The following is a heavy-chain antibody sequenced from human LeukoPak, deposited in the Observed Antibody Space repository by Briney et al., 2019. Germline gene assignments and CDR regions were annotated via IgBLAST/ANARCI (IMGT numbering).Heavy chain of an antibody. V-gene: IGHV6-1*01. J-gene: IGHJ2*01. CDR3: ARGRASMVRGVIISNYWYFDL. CDR2: TYYRSKWYN. D-gene: IGHD3-10*01. Sequence: SQTLSLTCATSGDSVSSNSAAWNWIRQSPSRGLEWLGRTYYRSKWYNDYAVSVKSRITINPDTSKNQFSLQLNSVTPEDTAVYYCARGRASMVRGVIISNYWYFDLWGRGTLVTVSS. CDR1: GDSVSSNSAA.